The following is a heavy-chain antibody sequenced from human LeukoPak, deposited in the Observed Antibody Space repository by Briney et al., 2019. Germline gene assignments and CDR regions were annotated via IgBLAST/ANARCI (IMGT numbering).Heavy chain of an antibody. CDR2: TNPNSGGT. Sequence: TSVKVSCKTSGYTFTGHYIHWVRQAPGQGLECVGWTNPNSGGTNYAQKFQGRVTMTRDTSISTAYMELSRLRSDDTAVYYCARGGSGSYFSWLDPWGQGTLVTVSS. J-gene: IGHJ5*02. D-gene: IGHD3-10*01. CDR3: ARGGSGSYFSWLDP. CDR1: GYTFTGHY. V-gene: IGHV1-2*02.